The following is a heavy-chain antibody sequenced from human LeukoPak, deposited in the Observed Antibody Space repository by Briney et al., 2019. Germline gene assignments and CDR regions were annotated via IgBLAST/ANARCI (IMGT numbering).Heavy chain of an antibody. Sequence: GESLRLSCAASGFTFSSYAMSWVRQAPGKGLEWVSAISGSGGSTYYADSVKGRFTISRDNSKNTLFLQMNSLRADDTAVYYCARDPGYDSSGYWGYWGQGTLVTVSS. CDR1: GFTFSSYA. V-gene: IGHV3-23*01. D-gene: IGHD3-22*01. CDR3: ARDPGYDSSGYWGY. J-gene: IGHJ4*02. CDR2: ISGSGGST.